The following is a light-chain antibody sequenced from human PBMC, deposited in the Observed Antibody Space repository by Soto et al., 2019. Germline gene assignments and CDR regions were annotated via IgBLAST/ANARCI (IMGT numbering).Light chain of an antibody. V-gene: IGKV3-11*01. CDR2: DAS. CDR3: QQRNNGPPTWT. CDR1: HRVSTY. Sequence: EIVLTQSPATLSLSPGQRATLSCRASHRVSTYLTWYQQKPGQTHRLLIYDASTRATGIPARFSGSASGTEFTRTIISLKPEEFAVYYWQQRNNGPPTWTFGQGTKVELK. J-gene: IGKJ1*01.